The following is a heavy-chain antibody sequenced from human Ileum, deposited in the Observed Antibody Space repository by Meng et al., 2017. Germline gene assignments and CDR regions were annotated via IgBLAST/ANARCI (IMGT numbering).Heavy chain of an antibody. J-gene: IGHJ3*02. Sequence: GESLKISCAASGFTFDDYGMSWVRQGPGKGLEWVSGIDWNGDNTNYADSVKGRFTISRDNAKNSLYLKMNTLRDEDTALYYCTRARLRWYRDSFDIWGQGTMVTVSS. D-gene: IGHD4-23*01. CDR3: TRARLRWYRDSFDI. V-gene: IGHV3-20*04. CDR2: IDWNGDNT. CDR1: GFTFDDYG.